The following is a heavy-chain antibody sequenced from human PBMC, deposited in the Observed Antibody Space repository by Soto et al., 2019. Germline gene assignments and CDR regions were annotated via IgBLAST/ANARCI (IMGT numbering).Heavy chain of an antibody. CDR2: IYYSGST. D-gene: IGHD1-20*01. J-gene: IGHJ5*02. Sequence: QVQLQESGPGLVKPSQTLSLTCTVSGGSISSGGYYWSWIRQHPGKGLEWIGYIYYSGSTYYNPSRKTRXTXSXXTSKNQSPLKLSSVTAADTAVYYCARVGGINWFDPWGQGTLVTVSS. V-gene: IGHV4-31*03. CDR1: GGSISSGGYY. CDR3: ARVGGINWFDP.